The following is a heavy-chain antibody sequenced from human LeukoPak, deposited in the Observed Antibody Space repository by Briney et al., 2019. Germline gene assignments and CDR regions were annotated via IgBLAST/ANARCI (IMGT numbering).Heavy chain of an antibody. J-gene: IGHJ4*02. D-gene: IGHD5-12*01. V-gene: IGHV1-2*02. CDR1: GYTFTGYY. Sequence: GASVKVSCKASGYTFTGYYMHWVRQAPGQGLEWMGWINPNSGGTNYAQKFQGRVTMTRDTSISTAYMELSRLRSDDTAVYYCARDPTLRVATMGVDYWGQGTLVTVSS. CDR2: INPNSGGT. CDR3: ARDPTLRVATMGVDY.